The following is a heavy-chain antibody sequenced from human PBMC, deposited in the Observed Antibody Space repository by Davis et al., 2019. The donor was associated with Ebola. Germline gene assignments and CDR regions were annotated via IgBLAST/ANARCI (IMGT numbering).Heavy chain of an antibody. Sequence: GESLKISCAASGFTFSSYGMNWVRQAPGKGLEWVAVIWYDGSNKYYADSVKGRFTISRDNSKNTLYLQMNSLRAEDTAVYYCAKDIAQQQLVPFFDYWGQGTLVTVSS. CDR3: AKDIAQQQLVPFFDY. D-gene: IGHD6-13*01. J-gene: IGHJ4*02. CDR1: GFTFSSYG. V-gene: IGHV3-33*06. CDR2: IWYDGSNK.